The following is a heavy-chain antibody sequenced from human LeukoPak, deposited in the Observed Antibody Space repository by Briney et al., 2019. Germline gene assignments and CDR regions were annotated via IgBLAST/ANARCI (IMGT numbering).Heavy chain of an antibody. J-gene: IGHJ6*02. CDR3: ARRLGAMVRGAPPSPKYYYYYGMDV. D-gene: IGHD3-10*01. CDR1: SGSIRSGDYY. Sequence: SQTLSLTCTVSSGSIRSGDYYWSWIRQHPGRGLEWIGYIYYSGSTYYNPSLKSRVTISVDRSKNQFSLKLSSVTAADTAVYYCARRLGAMVRGAPPSPKYYYYYGMDVWGQGTTVTVSS. V-gene: IGHV4-30-4*08. CDR2: IYYSGST.